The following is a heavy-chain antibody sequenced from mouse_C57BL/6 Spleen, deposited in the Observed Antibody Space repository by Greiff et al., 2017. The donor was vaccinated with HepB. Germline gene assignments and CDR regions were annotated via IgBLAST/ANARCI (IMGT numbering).Heavy chain of an antibody. D-gene: IGHD1-1*01. V-gene: IGHV5-17*01. CDR1: GFTFSDYG. Sequence: EVKLVESGGGLVKPGGSLKFSCAASGFTFSDYGMHWVRQAPEKGLEWVAYISSGSSTIYYADTVKGRFTISRENAKNTLFLQMTSLRSEDTAMYYCARNLLLPYYYAMDYWGQGTTVTVSS. J-gene: IGHJ4*01. CDR3: ARNLLLPYYYAMDY. CDR2: ISSGSSTI.